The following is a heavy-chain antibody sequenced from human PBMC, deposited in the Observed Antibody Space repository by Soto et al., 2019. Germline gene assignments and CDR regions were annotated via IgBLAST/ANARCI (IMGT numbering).Heavy chain of an antibody. CDR3: ARLRKVDTAMGNWFDP. J-gene: IGHJ5*02. CDR2: IYHSGST. Sequence: NPSETLSLTCAVSGGSISSSNWWSWVRQPPGKGLEWIGEIYHSGSTNYNPSLKSRVTTSVDKSKNQFSLKLSSVTAADTAVYYCARLRKVDTAMGNWFDPWGQGTLVTVSS. V-gene: IGHV4-4*02. D-gene: IGHD5-18*01. CDR1: GGSISSSNW.